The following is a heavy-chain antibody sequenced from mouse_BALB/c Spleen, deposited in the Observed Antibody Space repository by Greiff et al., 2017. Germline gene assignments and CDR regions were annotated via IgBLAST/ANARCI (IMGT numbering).Heavy chain of an antibody. CDR3: ARGARATGMDY. CDR2: INPYNDGT. D-gene: IGHD3-1*01. J-gene: IGHJ4*01. V-gene: IGHV1-14*01. Sequence: EVQLQQSGPELVKPGASVKMSCKASGYTFTSYVMHWVKQKPGQGLEWIGYINPYNDGTKYNEKFKGKATLTSDKSSSTAYMELSSLTSEDSAVYYCARGARATGMDYWGQGTSVTVSS. CDR1: GYTFTSYV.